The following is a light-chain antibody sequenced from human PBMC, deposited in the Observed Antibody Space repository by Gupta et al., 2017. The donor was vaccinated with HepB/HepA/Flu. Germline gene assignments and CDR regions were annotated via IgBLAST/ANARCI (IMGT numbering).Light chain of an antibody. J-gene: IGKJ1*01. Sequence: EIVMPMSPATLSVSPGRRATLSCRASQNIGSNLAWYQQTPGHPPRLLIFHASLKPAGPPSRFSGTGSGTEFTLTISIPQSEDSAVYYCQHYTDWPPWTFGQGTKVEIK. CDR3: QHYTDWPPWT. V-gene: IGKV3D-15*03. CDR2: HAS. CDR1: QNIGSN.